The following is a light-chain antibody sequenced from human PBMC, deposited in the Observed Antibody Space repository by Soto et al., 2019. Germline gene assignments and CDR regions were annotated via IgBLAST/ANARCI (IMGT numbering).Light chain of an antibody. CDR2: EVS. Sequence: QSALTQPASVSGSLGQSITISCTGTSSDVGAYSYVSWYQQQPGKAPKLMISEVSNRPSGVSNRFSGSKSGNTASLIISGLQAEDEADYYCCSFTSITTYVCGTESKVTVL. CDR1: SSDVGAYSY. J-gene: IGLJ1*01. CDR3: CSFTSITTYV. V-gene: IGLV2-14*01.